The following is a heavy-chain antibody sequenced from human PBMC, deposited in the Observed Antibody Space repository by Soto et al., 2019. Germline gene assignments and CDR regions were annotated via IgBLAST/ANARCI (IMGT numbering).Heavy chain of an antibody. Sequence: PSETLSVTCTVAGGSIRSGGYYWSWIRQHPGKGLEWIGYIYYSGSTYYNPSLKSRVTISVDTSKNQFSLKLSSVTAADTAVYYCARERRYSYGSDYYYYGMDVWGQGTTVTVSS. J-gene: IGHJ6*02. CDR1: GGSIRSGGYY. CDR2: IYYSGST. D-gene: IGHD5-18*01. CDR3: ARERRYSYGSDYYYYGMDV. V-gene: IGHV4-31*03.